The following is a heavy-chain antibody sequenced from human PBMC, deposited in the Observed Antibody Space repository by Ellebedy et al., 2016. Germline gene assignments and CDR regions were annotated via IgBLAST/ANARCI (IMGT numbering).Heavy chain of an antibody. CDR3: AKDTEWELLRGAFDY. D-gene: IGHD1-26*01. Sequence: GGSLRLSCVVSGFSVSSNYLSWVRQAPGKGLEWVSVIYAGGSTFYADSVKGRFTISRDNSKNTLYLQMNSLRAEDTALYYCAKDTEWELLRGAFDYWGQGTLVTVSS. V-gene: IGHV3-53*05. J-gene: IGHJ4*02. CDR2: IYAGGST. CDR1: GFSVSSNY.